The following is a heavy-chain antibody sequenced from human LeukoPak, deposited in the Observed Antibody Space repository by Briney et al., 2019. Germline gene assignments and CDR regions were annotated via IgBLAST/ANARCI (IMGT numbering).Heavy chain of an antibody. D-gene: IGHD6-19*01. CDR1: GGSISSYY. J-gene: IGHJ5*02. CDR2: IYYSGST. V-gene: IGHV4-59*01. Sequence: SETLSLTCTVSGGSISSYYWSWIRQPPGKGLEWIGYIYYSGSTNYNPSLKSRVTISVDTSKNQFSLKLSSVTAADTAVYYCARTRIAVAGLWFDPWGQGTLVTVSS. CDR3: ARTRIAVAGLWFDP.